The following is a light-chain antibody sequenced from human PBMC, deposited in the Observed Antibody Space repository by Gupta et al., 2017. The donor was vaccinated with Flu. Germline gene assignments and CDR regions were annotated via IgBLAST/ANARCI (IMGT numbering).Light chain of an antibody. CDR3: QHYCFSPHYL. V-gene: IGKV3-20*01. CDR2: GAS. J-gene: IGKJ2*01. Sequence: EIVLTQSPGTLSLSPGERATLSCRASQSIYGNYLAWYQRKPGQTPRLLIYGASNRAVGIPDKFSGSGYGTDFTLTIDRREPGDFAVYYCQHYCFSPHYLFGQGTRMEIK. CDR1: QSIYGNY.